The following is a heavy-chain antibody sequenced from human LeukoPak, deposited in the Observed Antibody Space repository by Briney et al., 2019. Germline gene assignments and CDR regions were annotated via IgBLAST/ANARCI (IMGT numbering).Heavy chain of an antibody. Sequence: GASVKVSCKASGYIFNGYYMHWVRQVPGQGLEWRGWINPNNGGTKYAQKFQGRVTMTRDTSISTAYMELSRLRYEDTAVYYCARQGPQYYYFAMDVWGHGTTVTVSS. CDR3: ARQGPQYYYFAMDV. CDR2: INPNNGGT. V-gene: IGHV1-2*02. J-gene: IGHJ6*02. CDR1: GYIFNGYY.